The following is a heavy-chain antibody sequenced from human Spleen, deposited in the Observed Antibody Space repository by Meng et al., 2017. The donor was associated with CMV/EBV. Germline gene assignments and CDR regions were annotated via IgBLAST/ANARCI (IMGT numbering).Heavy chain of an antibody. CDR3: ARDYYYGSGSYSSFDS. Sequence: GGSLRLSCAASEFIFSGYWMSWVRQAPGKGLEWVANLNEDGSEKYYVDSVKGRFTISRDNDKNSLYLQMNRLRVEDTAVYYCARDYYYGSGSYSSFDSWGQGTLVTVSS. CDR2: LNEDGSEK. J-gene: IGHJ4*02. CDR1: EFIFSGYW. D-gene: IGHD3-10*01. V-gene: IGHV3-7*01.